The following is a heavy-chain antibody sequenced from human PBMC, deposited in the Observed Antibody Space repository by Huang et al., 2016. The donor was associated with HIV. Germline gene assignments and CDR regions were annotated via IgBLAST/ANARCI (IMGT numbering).Heavy chain of an antibody. CDR1: GGPLSGHY. CDR2: VNHGGSA. D-gene: IGHD3-16*01. Sequence: QVRLHQLGTGLVRPSETLSLTCAVYGGPLSGHYWSWVRLPPGGSLEWLGEVNHGGSANYNPSLKSRLSMDIDTSKKQFSLKLGSVTAADTALYYCARSLMGEDPFDIWGQGTLVTVSS. J-gene: IGHJ3*02. CDR3: ARSLMGEDPFDI. V-gene: IGHV4-34*01.